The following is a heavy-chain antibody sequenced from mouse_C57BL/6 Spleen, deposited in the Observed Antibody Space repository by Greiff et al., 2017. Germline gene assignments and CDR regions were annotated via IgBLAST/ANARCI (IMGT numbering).Heavy chain of an antibody. D-gene: IGHD3-3*01. CDR3: AIWRPGTLWYFDV. J-gene: IGHJ1*03. CDR2: LHPSDSDT. Sequence: QVQLQQPGAELVKPGASVKVSCKASGYTFTSYWMHWVKQRPGQGLEWIGRLHPSDSDTNYNQKFKGKATLTVDKSSSTAYMQISSLTSADSAVYYCAIWRPGTLWYFDVCGTGTTVTVSS. V-gene: IGHV1-74*01. CDR1: GYTFTSYW.